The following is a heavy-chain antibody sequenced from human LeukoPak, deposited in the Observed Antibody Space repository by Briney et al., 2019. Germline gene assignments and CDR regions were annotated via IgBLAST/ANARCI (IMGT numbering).Heavy chain of an antibody. V-gene: IGHV4-39*07. CDR2: IYYSGST. Sequence: PSETLSLTCTVSGGSISSSSYYWGWIRQPPGKGPEWIGSIYYSGSTYYNPSLKSRVTISVDTSKNQFSLKLSSVTAADTAVYYCARKSGSYSFDYWGQGTLVTVSS. D-gene: IGHD1-26*01. CDR3: ARKSGSYSFDY. J-gene: IGHJ4*02. CDR1: GGSISSSSYY.